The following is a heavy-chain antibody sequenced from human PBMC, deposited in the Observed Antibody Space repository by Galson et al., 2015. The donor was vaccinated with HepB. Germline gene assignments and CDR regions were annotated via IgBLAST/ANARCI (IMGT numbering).Heavy chain of an antibody. CDR3: ARGDPFDI. CDR2: ISYDGSYK. V-gene: IGHV3-30*04. J-gene: IGHJ3*02. CDR1: GFTFSSHT. Sequence: SLRLSCAASGFTFSSHTMHWVRQAPGKGLEWVAVISYDGSYKYYADSVRGRFTISRDNSKNTLYLLMNSLRADDTSLYYCARGDPFDIWGQGTMLTVSS.